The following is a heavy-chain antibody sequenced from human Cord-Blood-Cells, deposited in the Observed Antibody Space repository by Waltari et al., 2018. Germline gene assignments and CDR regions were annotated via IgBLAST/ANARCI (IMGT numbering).Heavy chain of an antibody. Sequence: QVQLGQSGAEVKKPGASVKVSCKASGYTFTGYYMHWVRQAPGQGLEWRGWINPNSGGTNYAKKFQGRVTMTRDTSISTAYMELSRLGSDDTAVYYCARGGSYFDYWGQGTLVTVSS. V-gene: IGHV1-2*02. CDR1: GYTFTGYY. D-gene: IGHD1-26*01. CDR2: INPNSGGT. CDR3: ARGGSYFDY. J-gene: IGHJ4*02.